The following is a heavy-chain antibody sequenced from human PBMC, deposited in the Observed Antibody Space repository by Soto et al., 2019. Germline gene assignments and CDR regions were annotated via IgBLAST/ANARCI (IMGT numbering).Heavy chain of an antibody. Sequence: SVQVSCKASAGTFSSYAISWVRQAPGQGLEGMGGVIPIFGPAKYAQKFQGRVTITADDSTSTAYMELGSLRSEDTAVYYCARASYDILTGYRSDYYYGMDVWGQGTTVTVSS. J-gene: IGHJ6*02. CDR1: AGTFSSYA. V-gene: IGHV1-69*13. CDR2: VIPIFGPA. D-gene: IGHD3-9*01. CDR3: ARASYDILTGYRSDYYYGMDV.